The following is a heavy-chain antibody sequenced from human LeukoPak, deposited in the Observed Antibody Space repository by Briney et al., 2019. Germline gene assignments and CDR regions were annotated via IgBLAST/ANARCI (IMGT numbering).Heavy chain of an antibody. Sequence: SQTLSLTCTVSGGSISSGGYYWSWIRQHPGKGLEWIGYIYYSGSTYYNPSLKSRVTISVDTSKNQFSLKLSSVTAADTAVYYCARDTAAAAVDYWGQGTLVTVSS. J-gene: IGHJ4*02. D-gene: IGHD6-13*01. CDR2: IYYSGST. V-gene: IGHV4-31*03. CDR3: ARDTAAAAVDY. CDR1: GGSISSGGYY.